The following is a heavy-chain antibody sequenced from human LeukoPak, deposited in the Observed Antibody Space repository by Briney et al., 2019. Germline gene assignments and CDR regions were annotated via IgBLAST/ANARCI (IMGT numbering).Heavy chain of an antibody. CDR2: IYYSGHT. V-gene: IGHV4-59*01. J-gene: IGHJ4*02. CDR1: DDSLNNYY. CDR3: ARATWNGYMFDY. Sequence: PSETLSLTCTVFDDSLNNYYWNWIRQPPGKGLEWIGYIYYSGHTNYNPSLNSRVAISMDTSKNQFSLKLNSLTAADTAVYYCARATWNGYMFDYWGQGSLVTVTS. D-gene: IGHD5-24*01.